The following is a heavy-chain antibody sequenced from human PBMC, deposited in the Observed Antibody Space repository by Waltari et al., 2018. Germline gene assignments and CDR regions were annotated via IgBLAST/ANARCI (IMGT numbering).Heavy chain of an antibody. CDR3: ARDIAYHDSSGYYPYYFDY. Sequence: ESGGGVVQPGRSLRLSCAASGFTFSRYAMHWVRQAPGKGLEWVAVISYDGSHKYYADSVKGRFTISRDSSKNTLFLQMNSLRVEDTAVYYCARDIAYHDSSGYYPYYFDYWGQGALVTVSS. CDR1: GFTFSRYA. D-gene: IGHD3-22*01. CDR2: ISYDGSHK. J-gene: IGHJ4*02. V-gene: IGHV3-30-3*01.